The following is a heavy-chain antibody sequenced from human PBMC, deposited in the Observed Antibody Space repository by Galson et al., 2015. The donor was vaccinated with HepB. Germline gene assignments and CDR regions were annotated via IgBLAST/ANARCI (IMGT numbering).Heavy chain of an antibody. D-gene: IGHD2-21*02. V-gene: IGHV3-53*04. J-gene: IGHJ6*02. Sequence: SLRLSCAASGFPFNNAWMTWVRQAPGKGLEWVSVIYSGGSTYYADSVKGRFTISRHDSKNTLYLQMNSLRAEDTALYYCTRERVEWFGYGGDSYPGYYYYAMDVWGQGTTVTVSS. CDR1: GFPFNNAW. CDR3: TRERVEWFGYGGDSYPGYYYYAMDV. CDR2: IYSGGST.